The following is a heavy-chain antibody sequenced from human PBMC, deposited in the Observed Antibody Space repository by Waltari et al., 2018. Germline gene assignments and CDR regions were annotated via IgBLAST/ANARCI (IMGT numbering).Heavy chain of an antibody. Sequence: TFSRHNMNWIRQAPGKGLEWVSSISSGSDYIYYAASVRGRFTISRDNAKNSLFLEMNSLRAEDTAVYYCARIPSLASAGYYFDYWGQ. CDR3: ARIPSLASAGYYFDY. D-gene: IGHD6-13*01. CDR2: ISSGSDYI. CDR1: TFSRHN. V-gene: IGHV3-21*01. J-gene: IGHJ4*02.